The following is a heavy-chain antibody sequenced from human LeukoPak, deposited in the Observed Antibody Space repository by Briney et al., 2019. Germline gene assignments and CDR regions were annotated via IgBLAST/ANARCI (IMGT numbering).Heavy chain of an antibody. D-gene: IGHD1-26*01. CDR3: AADPSGSYGVGAFDI. CDR1: GFTFTSSA. V-gene: IGHV1-58*01. J-gene: IGHJ3*02. CDR2: IVVGSGNT. Sequence: GASVKVSCKASGFTFTSSAVQWVRQARGQRLEWIGWIVVGSGNTNYAQKFQERVTITRDMSTSTAYMELCSLRSEDTAVYYCAADPSGSYGVGAFDIWGQGTMVTVSS.